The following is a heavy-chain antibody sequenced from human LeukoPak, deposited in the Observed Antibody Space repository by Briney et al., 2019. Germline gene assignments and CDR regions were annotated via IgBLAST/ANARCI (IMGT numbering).Heavy chain of an antibody. CDR2: INPVDGTT. D-gene: IGHD2/OR15-2a*01. J-gene: IGHJ4*02. Sequence: ASVKVSCKVSGYTLTELSMHWVRQAPGQGLEWMGAINPVDGTTTYTQTFQDRVTMTRDTSTSTVYMELSSLRSDDTAVYYCARDLLAPDYWGQGTLVTVSS. CDR1: GYTLTELS. V-gene: IGHV1-46*01. CDR3: ARDLLAPDY.